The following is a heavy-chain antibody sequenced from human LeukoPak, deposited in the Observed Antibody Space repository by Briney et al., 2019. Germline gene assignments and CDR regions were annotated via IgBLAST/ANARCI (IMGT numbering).Heavy chain of an antibody. CDR3: VKRQCSGGSCYFIDY. J-gene: IGHJ4*02. D-gene: IGHD2-15*01. Sequence: QTGGSLRLSCAASGFTFSSYAMTWVRQAPGKGLEWVSVISGSGGSTYYADSVKGRFTISRDNSKNTVYLQMYSLRVEDTAVYYCVKRQCSGGSCYFIDYWGQGTLVTVSS. V-gene: IGHV3-23*01. CDR1: GFTFSSYA. CDR2: ISGSGGST.